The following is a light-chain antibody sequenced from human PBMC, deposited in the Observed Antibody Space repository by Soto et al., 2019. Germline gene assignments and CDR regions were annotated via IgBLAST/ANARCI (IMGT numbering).Light chain of an antibody. CDR2: GAS. CDR1: QSISDY. Sequence: DIQMTQSPSSLSASVGDRVAITCRSSQSISDYLNWYQQKPGKALKLVIYGASNLQSGVPPRFSGSGSGSEFTLTISGLQPDDFAIYFCQQSSSLPLTFGPGTKVDV. J-gene: IGKJ3*01. V-gene: IGKV1-39*01. CDR3: QQSSSLPLT.